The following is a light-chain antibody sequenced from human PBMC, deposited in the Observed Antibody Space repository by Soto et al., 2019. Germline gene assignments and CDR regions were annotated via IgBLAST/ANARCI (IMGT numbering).Light chain of an antibody. CDR3: QQYYNCPLS. V-gene: IGKV1-8*01. J-gene: IGKJ4*01. CDR2: AAS. Sequence: AIRMTQSPSSLSASTGDRVTITCRASQDIVHYLAWYQQKPGRAPKLLISAASTLQTGIPSRFSGSGSATDFTPTITWLQSVDSAPYYCQQYYNCPLSFGGGTMVEI. CDR1: QDIVHY.